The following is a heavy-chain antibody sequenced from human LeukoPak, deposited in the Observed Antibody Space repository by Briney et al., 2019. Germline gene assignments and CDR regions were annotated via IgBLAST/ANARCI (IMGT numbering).Heavy chain of an antibody. Sequence: PGRSLRISCAASGFTFDDYATHWVRQAPGKGLEWVSGISWNSGSIGYADSVKGRFTISRDNAKNSLYLQMNSLRAEDTALYYCAKSRILAFYFDYWGQGTLVTVSS. J-gene: IGHJ4*02. D-gene: IGHD2-15*01. CDR1: GFTFDDYA. CDR3: AKSRILAFYFDY. CDR2: ISWNSGSI. V-gene: IGHV3-9*01.